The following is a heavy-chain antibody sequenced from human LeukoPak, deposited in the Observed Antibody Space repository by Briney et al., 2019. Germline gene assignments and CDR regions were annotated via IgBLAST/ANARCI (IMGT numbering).Heavy chain of an antibody. J-gene: IGHJ5*02. CDR2: IGGGDT. CDR1: GFDFSTYA. CDR3: VRDRAEGRAWVEFDA. V-gene: IGHV3-23*01. Sequence: GGSLRLSCAASGFDFSTYAMSWVRQAPGKGLEWVSGIGGGDTHYADSVKGRFTISRDNSKNTEYLQRNNLRVEDTAVYYCVRDRAEGRAWVEFDAWGQGILVTVSS.